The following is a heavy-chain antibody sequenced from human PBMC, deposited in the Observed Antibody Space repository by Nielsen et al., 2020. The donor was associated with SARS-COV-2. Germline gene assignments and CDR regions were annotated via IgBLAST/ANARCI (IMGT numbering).Heavy chain of an antibody. CDR3: ARVERASGWYRMGCYYYGMDV. CDR2: IKQDGSEK. D-gene: IGHD6-19*01. J-gene: IGHJ6*02. Sequence: WIRQPPGKGLEWVANIKQDGSEKYYADSVKGRFTISRDNAKNSLYLQMNSLRAEDTAVYYCARVERASGWYRMGCYYYGMDVWGQGTTVTVSS. V-gene: IGHV3-7*01.